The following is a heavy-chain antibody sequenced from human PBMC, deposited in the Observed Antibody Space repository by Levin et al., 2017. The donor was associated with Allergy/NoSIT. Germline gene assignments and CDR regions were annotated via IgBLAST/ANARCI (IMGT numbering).Heavy chain of an antibody. Sequence: GESLKISCAASGFTFSDYYMSWIRQAPGKGLEWVSYISSSGSTIYYADSVKGRFTISRDNAKNSLYLQMNSLRAEDTAVYYCARGGPVYNWNYRYWGQGTLVTVSS. J-gene: IGHJ4*02. CDR1: GFTFSDYY. CDR2: ISSSGSTI. V-gene: IGHV3-11*01. CDR3: ARGGPVYNWNYRY. D-gene: IGHD1-7*01.